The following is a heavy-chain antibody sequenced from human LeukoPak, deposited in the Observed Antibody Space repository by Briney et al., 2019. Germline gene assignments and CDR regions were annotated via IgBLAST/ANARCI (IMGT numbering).Heavy chain of an antibody. CDR3: ARKGMVRSWFDP. J-gene: IGHJ5*02. D-gene: IGHD3-10*01. V-gene: IGHV1-8*01. CDR2: MNPNSGNT. CDR1: GYTFTSYD. Sequence: GASVKVSCKASGYTFTSYDINWVRQAPGQGLEWMGWMNPNSGNTGYAQKFQGRVTMTRNTSISTAYMELSSLRSEDTAVYYCARKGMVRSWFDPWGQGTLVTVSS.